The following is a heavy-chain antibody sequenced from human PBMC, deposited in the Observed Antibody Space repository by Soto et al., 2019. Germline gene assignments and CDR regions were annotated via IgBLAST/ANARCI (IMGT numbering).Heavy chain of an antibody. V-gene: IGHV3-30*18. D-gene: IGHD1-26*01. J-gene: IGHJ4*02. CDR1: GFTFSSYG. CDR3: AKDGYSGSTLDY. CDR2: ISYDGSNK. Sequence: QVQLVESGGGVVQPGRSLRLSCAASGFTFSSYGMHRVRQAPGKGLEWVAVISYDGSNKYYADSVKGRFTISRDNSKNTLYLQMNSLRAEDTAVYYCAKDGYSGSTLDYWGQGTLVTVSS.